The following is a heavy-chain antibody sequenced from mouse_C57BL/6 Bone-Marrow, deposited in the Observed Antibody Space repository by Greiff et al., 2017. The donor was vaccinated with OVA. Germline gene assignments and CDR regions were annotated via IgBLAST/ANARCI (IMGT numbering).Heavy chain of an antibody. CDR3: AGDGYDGWFAY. J-gene: IGHJ3*01. CDR2: IDPSDSYT. CDR1: GYTFTSYW. D-gene: IGHD2-2*01. Sequence: VQLQQPGAELVKPGASVKLSCKASGYTFTSYWMQWVKQRPGQGLEWIGEIDPSDSYTNSNQKFKGKATLTVDTSSSTAYMQLSSLTSEDSAVDYCAGDGYDGWFAYWGQGTLVTVSA. V-gene: IGHV1-50*01.